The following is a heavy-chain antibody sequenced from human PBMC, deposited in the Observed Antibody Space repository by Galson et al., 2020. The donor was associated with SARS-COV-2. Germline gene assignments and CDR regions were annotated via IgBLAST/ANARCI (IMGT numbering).Heavy chain of an antibody. D-gene: IGHD6-19*01. CDR3: ATPREHWLVSHVILDD. CDR1: GFTFSSYA. CDR2: ISGSGGRT. J-gene: IGHJ4*02. V-gene: IGHV3-23*01. Sequence: GESQKIYCAASGFTFSSYAMSWVRQAPGKGLEWVSAISGSGGRTYYADYVKGRFTISRDNSKNTLYLQMNSLRSDDTAVYYCATPREHWLVSHVILDDWGQGTLVTV.